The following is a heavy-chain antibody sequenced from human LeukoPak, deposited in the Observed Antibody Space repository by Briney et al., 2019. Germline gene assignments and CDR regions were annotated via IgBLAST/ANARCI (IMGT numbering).Heavy chain of an antibody. CDR2: ISSSSSYI. D-gene: IGHD3-22*01. J-gene: IGHJ4*02. V-gene: IGHV3-21*01. CDR3: ARGKGSSGRIDY. CDR1: GFTFSSYS. Sequence: GGSLRLSCAASGFTFSSYSMNWVRQAPGKGLEWVSSISSSSSYIYYADSVKGRFTISRDNAKNSLYLQMNSLGAEDTAVYYCARGKGSSGRIDYWGQGTLVTVSS.